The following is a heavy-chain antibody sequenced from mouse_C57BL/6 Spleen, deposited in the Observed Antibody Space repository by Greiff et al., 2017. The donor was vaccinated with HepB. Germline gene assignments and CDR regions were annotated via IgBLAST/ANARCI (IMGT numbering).Heavy chain of an antibody. D-gene: IGHD2-4*01. CDR2: IDPEDGDT. CDR1: GFNIKDYY. CDR3: APYDYDGGYYFDY. J-gene: IGHJ2*01. Sequence: EVQLQQSGAELVKPGASVKLSCTASGFNIKDYYMHWVKQRTEQGLEWIGRIDPEDGDTKYDPKFQGKATLTADTSSNTAYLQLSSLTSADTAVYYCAPYDYDGGYYFDYWGQGTTLTVSS. V-gene: IGHV14-2*01.